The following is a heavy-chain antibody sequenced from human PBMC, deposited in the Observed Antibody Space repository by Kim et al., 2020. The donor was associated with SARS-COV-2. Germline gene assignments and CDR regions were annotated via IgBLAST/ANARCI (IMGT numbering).Heavy chain of an antibody. V-gene: IGHV4-59*13. J-gene: IGHJ4*02. CDR3: ARGYYDSSGDLAY. Sequence: SETLSLTCTVSGGSIRSYYWTWIRQSPGKGLEWIGNIYYSGDTNYNPSLKNRVAISVDTSNNQFSLKLTSVTADDTAVYYCARGYYDSSGDLAYWGQGILVTVST. CDR2: IYYSGDT. CDR1: GGSIRSYY. D-gene: IGHD3-22*01.